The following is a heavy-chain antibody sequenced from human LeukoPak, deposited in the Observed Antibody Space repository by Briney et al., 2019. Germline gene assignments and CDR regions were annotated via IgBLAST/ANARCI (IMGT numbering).Heavy chain of an antibody. Sequence: SETLSLTCTVSGGSISSSSYYWGWIRQPPGKGLEWIGSIYYSGSTYYNPSLKSRVTISVDTSKNQFSLKLSSVTAAGTAVYYCARGSSIAARFDYWGQGTLVTVSS. CDR3: ARGSSIAARFDY. V-gene: IGHV4-39*01. D-gene: IGHD6-6*01. CDR2: IYYSGST. J-gene: IGHJ4*02. CDR1: GGSISSSSYY.